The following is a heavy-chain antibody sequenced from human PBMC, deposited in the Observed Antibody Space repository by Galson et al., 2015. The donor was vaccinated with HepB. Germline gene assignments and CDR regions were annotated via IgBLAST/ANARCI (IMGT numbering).Heavy chain of an antibody. J-gene: IGHJ3*02. Sequence: VKVSCKVSGYTFTDYHMHWVQQAPGKGLEWMGLVDPEDGETIYAEKFQGRVTITADTSTDTAYMELSSLRSEDTAVYYCATDDKWTGTTKAFDIWGQGTMVTVSS. CDR2: VDPEDGET. CDR3: ATDDKWTGTTKAFDI. D-gene: IGHD1-1*01. CDR1: GYTFTDYH. V-gene: IGHV1-69-2*01.